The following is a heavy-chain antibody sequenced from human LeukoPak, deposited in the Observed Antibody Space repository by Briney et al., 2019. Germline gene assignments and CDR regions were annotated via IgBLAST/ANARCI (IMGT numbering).Heavy chain of an antibody. V-gene: IGHV4-61*01. Sequence: SETLSLTCTVSGGSISSSSYYWSWIRQPPGKGLEWIGYIYYSGSTNYNPSLKSRVTISVDTSKNQFSLKLSSVTAADTAVYYCARVYRTFGGSSYFDYWGQGTLVTVSS. CDR2: IYYSGST. J-gene: IGHJ4*02. D-gene: IGHD1-26*01. CDR1: GGSISSSSYY. CDR3: ARVYRTFGGSSYFDY.